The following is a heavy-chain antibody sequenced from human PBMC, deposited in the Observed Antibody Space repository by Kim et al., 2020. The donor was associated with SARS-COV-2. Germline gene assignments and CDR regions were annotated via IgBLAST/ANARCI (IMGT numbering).Heavy chain of an antibody. J-gene: IGHJ4*02. D-gene: IGHD1-26*01. CDR1: GFTFSSYA. V-gene: IGHV3-23*03. CDR3: AVALVGATTSDY. CDR2: IYSGGSST. Sequence: GGSLRLSCAASGFTFSSYAMSWVRQAPGKGLEWVSVIYSGGSSTYYADSVKGRFTISRDNSKNTLYLQMNSLRAEDTAVYYCAVALVGATTSDYWGQGTLVTVSS.